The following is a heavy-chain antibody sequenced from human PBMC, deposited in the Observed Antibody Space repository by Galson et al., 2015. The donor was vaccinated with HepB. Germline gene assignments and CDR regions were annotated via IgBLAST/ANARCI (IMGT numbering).Heavy chain of an antibody. CDR2: IHPGDSDT. V-gene: IGHV5-51*01. D-gene: IGHD2-21*01. CDR1: GYSFTNYW. J-gene: IGHJ4*01. CDR3: PTNGAYCGGDSWLGY. Sequence: QSGAEVKKPGESLKISCKGSGYSFTNYWIGWVRQMPGKGLEWMGLIHPGDSDTRYSPSFEGQVTISADKSINTASLQWSSLKASDTAMYYCPTNGAYCGGDSWLGYGGPGALVTVAS.